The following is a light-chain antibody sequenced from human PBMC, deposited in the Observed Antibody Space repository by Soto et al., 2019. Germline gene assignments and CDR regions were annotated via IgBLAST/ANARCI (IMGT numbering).Light chain of an antibody. CDR3: QQYENLPT. V-gene: IGKV1-33*01. CDR1: HNRRNQ. CDR2: DAS. Sequence: DIQVIQSPSSLSASVGDRVTISCRASHNRRNQFKWYQKKPGRAPKLLIYDASNLEAGLPSRCRGSGAGTYFTFTISRLQPDDVATYYWQQYENLPTFGQGTRLEI. J-gene: IGKJ5*01.